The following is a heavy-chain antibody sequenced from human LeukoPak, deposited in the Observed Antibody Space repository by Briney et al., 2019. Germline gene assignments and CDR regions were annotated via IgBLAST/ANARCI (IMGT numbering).Heavy chain of an antibody. CDR2: ISWNSGSI. CDR3: AKDIARAADAPVDY. V-gene: IGHV3-9*01. J-gene: IGHJ4*02. Sequence: GLEXGXGISWNSGSIGYADSVKGRFTISRDNAKNSLYLQMNSLRAEDTALYYCAKDIARAADAPVDYWGQGTLVTVSS. D-gene: IGHD6-13*01.